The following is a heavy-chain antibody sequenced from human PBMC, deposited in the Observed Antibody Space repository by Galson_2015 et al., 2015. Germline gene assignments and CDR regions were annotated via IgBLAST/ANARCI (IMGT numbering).Heavy chain of an antibody. V-gene: IGHV7-4-1*02. CDR1: GYTFGTHA. D-gene: IGHD2-2*02. Sequence: SVKVSCKASGYTFGTHAMNWVRQAPGQGLEWMGWINTKTGHPTYAQGLTGRFVFSLDTSVSTAYLQISSLKAEDTAVYYCARDLWEVVPAAIGWFDPWGQGTLVTVSS. CDR3: ARDLWEVVPAAIGWFDP. CDR2: INTKTGHP. J-gene: IGHJ5*02.